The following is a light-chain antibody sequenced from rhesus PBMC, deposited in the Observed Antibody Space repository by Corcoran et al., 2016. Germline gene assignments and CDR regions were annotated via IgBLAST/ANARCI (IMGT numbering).Light chain of an antibody. CDR3: QQHDSSPFT. V-gene: IGKV1-69*01. Sequence: DIQMTQSPSSLSASVGDRVTITCRASQGVSNYLAWYQQKPGRAPKLLIFRASTLETGVPSRFSGSGSGTDFTLSITSLRPEDFATYYCQQHDSSPFTFGPGTKLDIK. CDR2: RAS. J-gene: IGKJ3*01. CDR1: QGVSNY.